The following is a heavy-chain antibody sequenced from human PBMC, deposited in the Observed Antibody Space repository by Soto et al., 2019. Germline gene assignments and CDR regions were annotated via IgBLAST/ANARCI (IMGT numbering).Heavy chain of an antibody. D-gene: IGHD2-15*01. CDR2: IKSKNDGGTT. CDR3: AADLPGHGGGYEFDY. V-gene: IGHV3-15*07. CDR1: GFTFITAW. J-gene: IGHJ4*01. Sequence: GGSLRLSRAASGFTFITAWMNWVRQAPGKGLEWVGRIKSKNDGGTTDYAAPVKGRFTISRDDSKNTVYLQMNSLRTEDTALYYCAADLPGHGGGYEFDYWGQGTPVTVSS.